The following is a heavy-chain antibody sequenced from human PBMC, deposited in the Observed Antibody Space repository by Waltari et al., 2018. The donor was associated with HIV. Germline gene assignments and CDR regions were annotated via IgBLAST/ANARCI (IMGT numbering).Heavy chain of an antibody. V-gene: IGHV1-2*02. CDR1: GYTFTGYD. CDR3: ARGDLHPAIYREDY. D-gene: IGHD1-26*01. Sequence: QVQLVQYGAEVKKTGASVKVYCQAYGYTFTGYDMHWVRKAPGQGLEWMGWINTNSGGTNYAQKFQGRVTMTRDTSISTAYMELSRLRSDDTAVYYCARGDLHPAIYREDYWGQGTLVTVSS. CDR2: INTNSGGT. J-gene: IGHJ4*02.